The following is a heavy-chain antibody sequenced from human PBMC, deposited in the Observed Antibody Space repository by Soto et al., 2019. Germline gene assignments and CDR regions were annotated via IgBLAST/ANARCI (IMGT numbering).Heavy chain of an antibody. D-gene: IGHD3-9*01. J-gene: IGHJ4*02. CDR2: IIPILGIA. V-gene: IGHV1-69*02. Sequence: SVKVSCKASGGTFSSYTISWVRQAPGQGLEWMGRIIPILGIANYAQKFQGRVTITADKSTSTAYMELSSLRSEDTAVYYCARTARDYDILTGYYREKYYFDYWGQGTLVTVSS. CDR3: ARTARDYDILTGYYREKYYFDY. CDR1: GGTFSSYT.